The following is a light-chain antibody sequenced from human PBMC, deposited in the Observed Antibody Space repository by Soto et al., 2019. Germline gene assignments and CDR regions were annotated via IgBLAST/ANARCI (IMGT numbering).Light chain of an antibody. CDR1: SSNIGDNY. J-gene: IGLJ1*01. V-gene: IGLV1-51*01. CDR3: GTWDDILYCTYV. Sequence: QSVLTQPPSVSAAPGQQVTISCSGSSSNIGDNYVSWYQHLPGTAPKLVVYDNDRRPSGIPGRFSGSKSGTSATLVITGLQTGDEVYYYCGTWDDILYCTYVFWTGTNVAV. CDR2: DND.